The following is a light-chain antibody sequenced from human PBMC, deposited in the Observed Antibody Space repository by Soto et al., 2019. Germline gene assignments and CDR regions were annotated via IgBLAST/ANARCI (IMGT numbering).Light chain of an antibody. CDR3: QQYGSSSWT. V-gene: IGKV3-20*01. J-gene: IGKJ1*01. CDR1: QRVSSSY. CDR2: GES. Sequence: EIVWTQSPGTLYLSTGERATLSCRASQRVSSSYFAWYQQRFGQAPRLLIYGESIRATGIPDRFRGSGSGTDFTLTICRLEPEDFAVYYCQQYGSSSWTFGRGTKVEIK.